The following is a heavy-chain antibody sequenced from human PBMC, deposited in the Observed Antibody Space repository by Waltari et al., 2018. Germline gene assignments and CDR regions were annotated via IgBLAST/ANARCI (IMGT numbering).Heavy chain of an antibody. CDR2: INAGNGNT. V-gene: IGHV1-3*01. D-gene: IGHD2-15*01. CDR1: GYTFTSYA. CDR3: ANGYCSGGSCKSGWFDP. Sequence: QVQLVQSGAAVKKPGASVKVSCKASGYTFTSYAMHWVRQAPGQRLEWMGWINAGNGNTKYSQKFQGRVTITRDTSASTAYMELSSLRSEDTAVYYCANGYCSGGSCKSGWFDPWGQGTLVTVSS. J-gene: IGHJ5*02.